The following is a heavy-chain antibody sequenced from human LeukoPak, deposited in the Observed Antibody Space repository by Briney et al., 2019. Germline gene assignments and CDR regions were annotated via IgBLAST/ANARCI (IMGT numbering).Heavy chain of an antibody. J-gene: IGHJ4*02. V-gene: IGHV3-33*01. D-gene: IGHD3-10*01. CDR3: VRGPYGSGSYR. Sequence: GRSLRLSCAASGFTFSSYGMHWVRQAPGKGLEWVAAIWYDGSNKYYADSVKGRFTISRDNSKNTLYLQMNSLRGEDTAVYYCVRGPYGSGSYRWGQGTLVTASA. CDR2: IWYDGSNK. CDR1: GFTFSSYG.